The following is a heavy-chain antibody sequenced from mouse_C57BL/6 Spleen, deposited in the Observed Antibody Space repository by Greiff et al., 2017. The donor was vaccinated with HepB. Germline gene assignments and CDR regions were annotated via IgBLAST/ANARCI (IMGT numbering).Heavy chain of an antibody. Sequence: QVHVKQPGAELVKPGASVKLSCKASGYTFTSYWMQWVKQRPGQGLEWIGEIDPSDSYTNYNQKFKGKATLTVDTSSSTAYMQLSSLTSEDSAVYYCARRGAYRGEDYWGQGTTLTVSS. CDR1: GYTFTSYW. J-gene: IGHJ2*01. V-gene: IGHV1-50*01. CDR3: ARRGAYRGEDY. D-gene: IGHD1-3*01. CDR2: IDPSDSYT.